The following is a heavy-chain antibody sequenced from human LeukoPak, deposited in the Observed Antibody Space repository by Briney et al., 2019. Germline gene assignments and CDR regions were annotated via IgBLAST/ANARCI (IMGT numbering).Heavy chain of an antibody. V-gene: IGHV1-2*02. CDR2: INPKSGGT. D-gene: IGHD2-2*01. Sequence: ASVKVSCKASGYTFTAYYLQWVRLAPGQGLEWMGWINPKSGGTEYAQRFQGRVTMTRDTSISTAYMELSSLRSDDTAVYYCARDHCSANSCYEDYYNGLDVWGQGTTVTVSS. CDR3: ARDHCSANSCYEDYYNGLDV. J-gene: IGHJ6*02. CDR1: GYTFTAYY.